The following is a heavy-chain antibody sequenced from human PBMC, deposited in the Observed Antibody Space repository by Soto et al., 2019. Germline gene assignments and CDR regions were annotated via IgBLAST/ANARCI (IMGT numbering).Heavy chain of an antibody. CDR2: SIPILGTA. Sequence: SVKVPGKASGGTLSSFAIDWVRQAPGQGPEWMGGSIPILGTANYARKFQGRFTIIADRTTNTASLERTSLRSRDTAGYYGPRGNAMDIWGQGTTVTVSS. V-gene: IGHV1-69*10. CDR3: PRGNAMDI. J-gene: IGHJ6*02. CDR1: GGTLSSFA.